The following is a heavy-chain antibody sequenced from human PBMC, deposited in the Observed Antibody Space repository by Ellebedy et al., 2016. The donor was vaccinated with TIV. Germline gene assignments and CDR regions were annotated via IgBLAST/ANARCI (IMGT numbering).Heavy chain of an antibody. V-gene: IGHV3-15*01. CDR3: TTELLWFGELETIDY. CDR1: GFTFSNAW. Sequence: GESLKISCAASGFTFSNAWMSWVRQAPGKGLEWIGRIKSKTDGGTTDYAAPVKGRFTISRDDSKNTPYLQMNSLKTENTAVYYCTTELLWFGELETIDYWGQGTLVTVSS. J-gene: IGHJ4*02. D-gene: IGHD3-10*01. CDR2: IKSKTDGGTT.